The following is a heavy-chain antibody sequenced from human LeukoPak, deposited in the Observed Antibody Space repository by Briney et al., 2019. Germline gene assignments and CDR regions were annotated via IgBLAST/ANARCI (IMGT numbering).Heavy chain of an antibody. CDR3: ARIRRSVRAPGYSSSWYGYYFDY. J-gene: IGHJ4*02. CDR1: GGSFSGYY. CDR2: INHSGST. Sequence: SETLSLTCAVYGGSFSGYYWSWIRQPPGKGLEWIGEINHSGSTNYNPSLKSRVTISVDTSKNQFSLKLSSVTAADTAVYYCARIRRSVRAPGYSSSWYGYYFDYWGQGTLVTVSS. V-gene: IGHV4-34*01. D-gene: IGHD6-13*01.